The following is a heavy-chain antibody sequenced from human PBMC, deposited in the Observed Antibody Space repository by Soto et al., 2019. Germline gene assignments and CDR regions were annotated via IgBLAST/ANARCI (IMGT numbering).Heavy chain of an antibody. CDR3: ARALLSHSYDSGGYDSYFHAMVV. V-gene: IGHV1-69*06. CDR1: GGTFSSLD. Sequence: SVKVSCKASGGTFSSLDINWVRQAPGQGLEWMGGIIPISETTNYAQIFQGRVSIVADKSTSTAYMELSRLRSEDTAVYYCARALLSHSYDSGGYDSYFHAMVVWGQGTSVAVSS. D-gene: IGHD3-22*01. J-gene: IGHJ6*02. CDR2: IIPISETT.